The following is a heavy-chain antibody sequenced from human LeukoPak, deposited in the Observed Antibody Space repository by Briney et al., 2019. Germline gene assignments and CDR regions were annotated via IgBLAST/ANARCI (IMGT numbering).Heavy chain of an antibody. Sequence: GGSLRLSYAASGFTFDDYTMHWVRQAPGKGLEWVSLISWDGGSTYYADSVKGRFTISRDNSKNSLYLQMNSLRTEDTALYYCAKSPPAAMYYFDYWGQGTLVTVSS. CDR3: AKSPPAAMYYFDY. J-gene: IGHJ4*02. CDR1: GFTFDDYT. CDR2: ISWDGGST. D-gene: IGHD2-2*01. V-gene: IGHV3-43*01.